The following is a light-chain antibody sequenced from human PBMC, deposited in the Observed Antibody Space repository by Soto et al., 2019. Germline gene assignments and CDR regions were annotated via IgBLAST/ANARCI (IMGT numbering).Light chain of an antibody. Sequence: QAVVTQPPSVSGAPGQRVTISCTGSSSNIGAGFDVHWYQQLPGTAPKLLIHGNSNRPSGVPDRFSGSKSGTSASLAITGLQAEDEADYYCQSYDSSLSGGVFGGGTQLTVL. CDR2: GNS. CDR3: QSYDSSLSGGV. CDR1: SSNIGAGFD. J-gene: IGLJ2*01. V-gene: IGLV1-40*01.